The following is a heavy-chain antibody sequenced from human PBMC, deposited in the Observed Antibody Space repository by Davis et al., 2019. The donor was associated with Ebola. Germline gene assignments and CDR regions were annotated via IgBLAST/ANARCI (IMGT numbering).Heavy chain of an antibody. D-gene: IGHD6-6*01. CDR2: ISGSGGST. CDR1: GFTFSSYA. Sequence: GESLKISCAASGFTFSSYAMSWVRQAPGKALEWVSAISGSGGSTYYADSVKGRFTSSRDNSKNTLYLQMNSLRAEDTAVYYCAKRVYSSSSALDYWGQGTLVTVSS. J-gene: IGHJ4*02. V-gene: IGHV3-23*01. CDR3: AKRVYSSSSALDY.